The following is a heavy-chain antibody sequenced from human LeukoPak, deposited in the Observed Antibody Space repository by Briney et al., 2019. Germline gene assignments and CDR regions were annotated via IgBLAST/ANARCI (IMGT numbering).Heavy chain of an antibody. D-gene: IGHD2-2*01. CDR3: VRGCSSTSCYVFPGVIAVAGALDY. J-gene: IGHJ4*02. V-gene: IGHV3-30*04. CDR2: ISYDGSNK. CDR1: GFTFSSYA. Sequence: GRSLRLSCAASGFTFSSYAMHWVRQAPGKGLGWVAVISYDGSNKYYADSVKGRFTISRDNSKNTLYLQMNSLRAEDTAVYYCVRGCSSTSCYVFPGVIAVAGALDYWGQGTLVTVSS.